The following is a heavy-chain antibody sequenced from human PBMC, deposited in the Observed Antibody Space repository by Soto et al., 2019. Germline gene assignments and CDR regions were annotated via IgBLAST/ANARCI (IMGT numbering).Heavy chain of an antibody. D-gene: IGHD6-19*01. CDR3: ARHGWSTSGWFDY. J-gene: IGHJ4*02. V-gene: IGHV4-34*01. CDR1: GGSFIGYH. CDR2: INHSGSS. Sequence: PSETLSLTCAVYGGSFIGYHWSWIRQPPGKGLEWIGEINHSGSSNYNPSLKSRVTISVDTSKNQLSLKLSSVTAADTAVYYCARHGWSTSGWFDYWGRGTLVTVSS.